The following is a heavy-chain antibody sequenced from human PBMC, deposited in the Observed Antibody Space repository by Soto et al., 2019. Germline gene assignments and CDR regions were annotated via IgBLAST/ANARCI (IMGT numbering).Heavy chain of an antibody. CDR2: ISAYNGNT. J-gene: IGHJ4*02. CDR1: GYTLTSYG. CDR3: AREHSSGFYPGGY. D-gene: IGHD3-22*01. Sequence: ASVKVSCKASGYTLTSYGISWVRQAPGQGLEWMGWISAYNGNTNYAQKLQGRVTLTTDTSTSTAYMELRSLKSDDTAVYYCAREHSSGFYPGGYWGQGTLVTVSS. V-gene: IGHV1-18*01.